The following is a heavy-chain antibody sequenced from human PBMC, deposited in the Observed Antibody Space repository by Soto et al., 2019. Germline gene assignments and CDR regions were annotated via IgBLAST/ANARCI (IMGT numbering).Heavy chain of an antibody. CDR3: ARRGGSSSGYYYYAMDV. D-gene: IGHD6-6*01. CDR2: IYSNGDT. Sequence: QVQLQESGPGLVKPSQTLSLTCSVSSDSMNSGGYYWSWIRQHPGKGLEWIGYIYSNGDTYYNPSLKSRVTISVDTSKNQFSLNLKSVTAADTAVYYCARRGGSSSGYYYYAMDVWGQGTTVTVSS. CDR1: SDSMNSGGYY. J-gene: IGHJ6*02. V-gene: IGHV4-31*03.